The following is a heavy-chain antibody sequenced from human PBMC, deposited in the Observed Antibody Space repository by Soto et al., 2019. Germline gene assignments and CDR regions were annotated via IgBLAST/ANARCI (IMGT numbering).Heavy chain of an antibody. CDR2: IDTSGSTI. J-gene: IGHJ2*01. CDR3: ARDDYGGDSVYWYSDL. D-gene: IGHD4-17*01. CDR1: GFTLSSYE. V-gene: IGHV3-48*03. Sequence: GESLKISCVASGFTLSSYEINWVRQAPGKGLEWLSYIDTSGSTIYYADSVKGRFTISRDNAKNSLYLQMNSLRAEDTAVYFCARDDYGGDSVYWYSDLWGRGTLVTVSS.